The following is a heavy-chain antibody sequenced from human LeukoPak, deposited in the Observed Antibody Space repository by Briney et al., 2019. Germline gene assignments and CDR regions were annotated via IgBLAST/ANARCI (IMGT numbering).Heavy chain of an antibody. J-gene: IGHJ6*02. D-gene: IGHD3-3*01. V-gene: IGHV3-23*01. Sequence: GSLRLSCAASGFTFSSYAMSWVRQAPGKGLEWVSAISGSGGSTYYADSVKGRFTISRDNSKNTLYLQMNSLRAEDTAVYYCAKDRQDRGYDFWSGYYKGQEDGMDVWGQGTTVTVSS. CDR1: GFTFSSYA. CDR2: ISGSGGST. CDR3: AKDRQDRGYDFWSGYYKGQEDGMDV.